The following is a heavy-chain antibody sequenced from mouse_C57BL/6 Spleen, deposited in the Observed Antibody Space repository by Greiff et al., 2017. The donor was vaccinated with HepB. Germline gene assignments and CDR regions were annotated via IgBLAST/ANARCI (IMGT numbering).Heavy chain of an antibody. CDR2: ISSGSSTI. CDR1: GFTFSDYG. CDR3: ARPGKVYAMDY. Sequence: EVKLMESGGGLVKPGGSLKLSCAASGFTFSDYGMHWVRQAPEKGLEWVAYISSGSSTIYYADTVKGRFTISKDNAKNTLFLQMTSLRSEDTTIYYCARPGKVYAMDYWGQGTSVTVSS. V-gene: IGHV5-17*01. D-gene: IGHD2-1*01. J-gene: IGHJ4*01.